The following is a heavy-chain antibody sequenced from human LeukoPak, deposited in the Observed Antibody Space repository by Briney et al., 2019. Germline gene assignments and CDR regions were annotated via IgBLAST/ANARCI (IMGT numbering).Heavy chain of an antibody. V-gene: IGHV4-34*01. CDR3: ARQPKSCAPGIFITGEACWFDP. J-gene: IGHJ5*02. Sequence: PSETLSLTCAVYGGSFSGYYWSWIRQPPGKGLEWIGEINHSGSTNYNPSLKSRVTISVDASKNQFSLKLSSVTAADTAVYYCARQPKSCAPGIFITGEACWFDPWGQGTLVTVSP. CDR2: INHSGST. CDR1: GGSFSGYY. D-gene: IGHD3-10*01.